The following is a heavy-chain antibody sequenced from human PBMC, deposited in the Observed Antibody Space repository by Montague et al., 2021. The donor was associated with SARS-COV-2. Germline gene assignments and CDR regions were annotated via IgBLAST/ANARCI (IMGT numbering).Heavy chain of an antibody. Sequence: SETLSLTCTVSGASVASGNYYWSWIRRPPGKGLEWIGYMYYTGHTNYXPSLESRVTMPVDPSKNQFSLTLTSVTAADTAVYYCARSRANVPSRPGFDYWGQGALVTVSS. CDR2: MYYTGHT. D-gene: IGHD6-6*01. CDR1: GASVASGNYY. CDR3: ARSRANVPSRPGFDY. J-gene: IGHJ4*02. V-gene: IGHV4-61*01.